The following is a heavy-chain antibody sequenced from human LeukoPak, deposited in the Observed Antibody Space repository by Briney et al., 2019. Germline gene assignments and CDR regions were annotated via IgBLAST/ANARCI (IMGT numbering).Heavy chain of an antibody. CDR3: ARFMTKPRDFDY. CDR1: GFTFSSYS. J-gene: IGHJ4*02. Sequence: KSGGSLRPSCAASGFTFSSYSMNWVRQAPGKGLEWVSSISSSSSYIYYADSVKGRFTISRDNAKNSLYLQMNSLRAEDTAVYYCARFMTKPRDFDYWGQGTLVTVSS. V-gene: IGHV3-21*01. D-gene: IGHD1-14*01. CDR2: ISSSSSYI.